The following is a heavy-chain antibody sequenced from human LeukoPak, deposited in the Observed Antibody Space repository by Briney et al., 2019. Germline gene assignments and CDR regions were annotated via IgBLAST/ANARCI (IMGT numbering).Heavy chain of an antibody. Sequence: GRSLRPSCALSALSLRYYSINWVSHAPGKGLEWVSYISSSGSTTYYADSVKGRFTVSRDNAKNSLYLQMNSLRDEDTAVYYCAFRPLGDCSSSTCYAFDYWGRGTLVTVSS. V-gene: IGHV3-48*02. J-gene: IGHJ4*02. D-gene: IGHD2-2*01. CDR2: ISSSGSTT. CDR3: AFRPLGDCSSSTCYAFDY. CDR1: ALSLRYYS.